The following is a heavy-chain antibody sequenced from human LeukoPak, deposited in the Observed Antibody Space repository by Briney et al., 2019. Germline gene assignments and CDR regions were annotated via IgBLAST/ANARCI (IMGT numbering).Heavy chain of an antibody. CDR2: ISYDGSNK. V-gene: IGHV3-30*04. J-gene: IGHJ4*02. CDR1: GFTFSSYA. CDR3: AAPMVRGVILDY. Sequence: GGSLGLSCAASGFTFSSYAMHWVRQAPGKGLEWVAVISYDGSNKYYADSVKGRFTISRDNSKNTLYLQMNSLRAEDTAVYYCAAPMVRGVILDYWGQGTLVTVSS. D-gene: IGHD3-10*01.